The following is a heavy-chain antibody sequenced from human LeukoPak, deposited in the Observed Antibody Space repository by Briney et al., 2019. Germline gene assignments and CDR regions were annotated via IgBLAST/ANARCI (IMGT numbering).Heavy chain of an antibody. CDR1: GXTFSSYS. J-gene: IGHJ4*02. V-gene: IGHV3-21*01. CDR2: ISSSSSSYI. CDR3: ARDEGGEYYYGSGSYNY. Sequence: GGSLRLSCSASGXTFSSYSMNWVRQAPGKGLEWVSSISSSSSSYIYYADSVKGRFTISRDNAKNSPYLQMNSLRAEDTAVYYCARDEGGEYYYGSGSYNYWGQGTLVTVSS. D-gene: IGHD3-10*01.